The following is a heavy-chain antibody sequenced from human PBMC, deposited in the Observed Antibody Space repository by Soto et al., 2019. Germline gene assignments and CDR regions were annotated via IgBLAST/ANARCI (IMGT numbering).Heavy chain of an antibody. CDR2: ISSSSSYI. CDR1: GFTFSSYS. D-gene: IGHD1-26*01. CDR3: ARSPKQWELRPRLIYYYGMDV. V-gene: IGHV3-21*01. J-gene: IGHJ6*02. Sequence: GSLRLSCAASGFTFSSYSMNWVRQAPGKGLEWVSSISSSSSYIYYADSVKGRFTISRDNAKNSLYLQMNSLRAEDTAVYYCARSPKQWELRPRLIYYYGMDVWGQGTTVTVSS.